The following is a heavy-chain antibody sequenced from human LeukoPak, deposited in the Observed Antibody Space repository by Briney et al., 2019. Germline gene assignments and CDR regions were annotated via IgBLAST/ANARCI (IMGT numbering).Heavy chain of an antibody. CDR1: GGSISSGDYY. CDR2: IYYSGST. CDR3: AARGDGYNSFDY. V-gene: IGHV4-30-4*08. D-gene: IGHD5-24*01. J-gene: IGHJ4*02. Sequence: ASETLSLTCTVSGGSISSGDYYWSWIRQPPGKGLGWIGYIYYSGSTYYNPSLKSRVTISVDTSKNQFSLKLSSVTAADTAVYYCAARGDGYNSFDYWGQGTLVTVSS.